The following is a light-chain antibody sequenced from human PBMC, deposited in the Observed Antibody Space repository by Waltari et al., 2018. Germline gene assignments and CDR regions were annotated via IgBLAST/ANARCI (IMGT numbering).Light chain of an antibody. CDR2: DAS. CDR3: QQRSTWPPDAT. V-gene: IGKV3-11*01. J-gene: IGKJ3*01. Sequence: IVLTQSPATLSLSPGERATLSCRASQSVSSSLAWYQQKPGQAPRLLIYDASNRATGIPARFSGSRSGTDFTLTINSLEPEDFAVYYCQQRSTWPPDATFGPGTKVDIK. CDR1: QSVSSS.